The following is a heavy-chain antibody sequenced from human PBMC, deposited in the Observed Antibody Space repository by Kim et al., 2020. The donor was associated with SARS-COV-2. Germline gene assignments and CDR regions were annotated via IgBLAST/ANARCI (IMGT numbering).Heavy chain of an antibody. D-gene: IGHD1-26*01. Sequence: GGSLRLSCAASGFSLSDQYMDWVRQAPGKGLEWVGRARNKANGYSPQYAASVNGRFTISRDDSKNSLYLQLNGLKTEDTAVYYCTGDLVGPTGMAYWGQGTPVTVSS. V-gene: IGHV3-72*01. CDR1: GFSLSDQY. CDR2: ARNKANGYSP. J-gene: IGHJ4*02. CDR3: TGDLVGPTGMAY.